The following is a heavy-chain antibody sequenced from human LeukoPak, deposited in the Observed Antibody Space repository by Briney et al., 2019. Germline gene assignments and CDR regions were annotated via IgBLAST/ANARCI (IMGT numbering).Heavy chain of an antibody. D-gene: IGHD1-1*01. Sequence: WASVKVSCKASGYTFTSYDINWVRQATGQGLEWMGWVKPNSGNTGYAQKFQGRVTFTRNTSISTAYMELSSLTSEDTAVYYCAKTPPEGTTGFDDWGRGTLVTVSS. CDR3: AKTPPEGTTGFDD. CDR1: GYTFTSYD. CDR2: VKPNSGNT. J-gene: IGHJ4*02. V-gene: IGHV1-8*03.